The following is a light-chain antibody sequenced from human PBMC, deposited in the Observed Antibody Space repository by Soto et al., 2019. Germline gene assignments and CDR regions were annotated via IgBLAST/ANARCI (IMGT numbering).Light chain of an antibody. CDR2: EVN. CDR1: KRHVGGYNY. CDR3: SSYAGNNNFV. J-gene: IGLJ1*01. Sequence: QSALPQRPSSSGSPAPSVIFSWTRTKRHVGGYNYVSWYQQHPGKAPKLMIYEVNKRPSGVPDRCSGSKSGNTASLTVSGLQAEDDADYYCSSYAGNNNFVFGSGTKVTVL. V-gene: IGLV2-8*01.